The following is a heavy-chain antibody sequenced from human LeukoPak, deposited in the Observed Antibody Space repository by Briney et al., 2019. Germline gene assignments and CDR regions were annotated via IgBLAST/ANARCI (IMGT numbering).Heavy chain of an antibody. V-gene: IGHV4-34*01. Sequence: KPSETLSLTCAVYGVSFSGYYWSWIRQPPGKGLEWIGEINHSGSTNYNPSLKSRVTISVDTSKNQFSLKLSSVTAADTAVYYCARGSSYGFDYWGQGTLVTVSS. CDR1: GVSFSGYY. D-gene: IGHD5-18*01. J-gene: IGHJ4*02. CDR2: INHSGST. CDR3: ARGSSYGFDY.